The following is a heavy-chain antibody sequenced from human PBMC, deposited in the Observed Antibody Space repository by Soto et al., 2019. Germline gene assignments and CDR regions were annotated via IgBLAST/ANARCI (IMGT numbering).Heavy chain of an antibody. D-gene: IGHD3-10*01. CDR2: IYYTGST. CDR1: NGSISPTSYY. V-gene: IGHV4-39*01. Sequence: QMPLQESGQGLVKPSETLSLPCTVSNGSISPTSYYWGWIRQSTGKGLEWIVTIYYTGSTSYNPSLKIRVTIAVDTSRTPFSLMLASVTAADTAVYYCVRHGSFWGQGTLVIVSS. J-gene: IGHJ4*02. CDR3: VRHGSF.